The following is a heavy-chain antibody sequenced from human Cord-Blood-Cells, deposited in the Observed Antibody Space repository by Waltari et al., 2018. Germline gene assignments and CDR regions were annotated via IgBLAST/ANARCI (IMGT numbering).Heavy chain of an antibody. CDR1: SYD. Sequence: SYDINWVRQATGQGLEWMGWMNPNSGNTGYAQKFQGRVTMTRNTSISTAYMELSSLRSEDTAVYYCARSSSGSYDYWGQGTLVTVSS. J-gene: IGHJ4*02. CDR2: MNPNSGNT. V-gene: IGHV1-8*01. CDR3: ARSSSGSYDY. D-gene: IGHD1-26*01.